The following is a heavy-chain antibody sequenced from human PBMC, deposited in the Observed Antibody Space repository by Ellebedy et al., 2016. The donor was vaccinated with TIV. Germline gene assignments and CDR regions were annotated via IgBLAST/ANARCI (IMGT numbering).Heavy chain of an antibody. CDR3: ATTEYSRTWSFDY. J-gene: IGHJ4*02. D-gene: IGHD6-13*01. Sequence: AASVKVSCKASGNTFTSYIIYWVRRAPARGLEWMRIINPTSGSTMYAQKLRGRVTVTIDTFTNTVYMELSSLTSEDTAVYFCATTEYSRTWSFDYWGQGTLVTVSS. CDR1: GNTFTSYI. CDR2: INPTSGST. V-gene: IGHV1-46*01.